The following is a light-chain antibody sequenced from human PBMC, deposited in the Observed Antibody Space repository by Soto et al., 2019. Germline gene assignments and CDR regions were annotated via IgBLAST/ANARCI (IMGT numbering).Light chain of an antibody. CDR3: LLFYGDGVV. V-gene: IGLV7-43*01. J-gene: IGLJ2*01. Sequence: QAVVTQEPSLTVSPGGTVTLTCASSTGAVTSGYYPNWFQQKPGQPPRALIYSTTYKHSWTPARFSGSLLGGTAALTLSGVQAEDDADYYCLLFYGDGVVFGGGTKLTVL. CDR2: STT. CDR1: TGAVTSGYY.